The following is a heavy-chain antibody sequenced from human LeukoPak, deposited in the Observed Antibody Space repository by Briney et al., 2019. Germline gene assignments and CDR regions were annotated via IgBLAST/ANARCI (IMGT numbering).Heavy chain of an antibody. CDR2: IIPIFGTA. Sequence: SVKVSCKASGGTFSSYAISWVRQAPGQGLEWMGGIIPIFGTANCAQKFQGRVTITADESTSTAYMELSSLRSEDTAVYYCARDCSSTSCYDVGHNWFDPWGQGTLVTVSS. V-gene: IGHV1-69*01. CDR1: GGTFSSYA. J-gene: IGHJ5*02. CDR3: ARDCSSTSCYDVGHNWFDP. D-gene: IGHD2-2*01.